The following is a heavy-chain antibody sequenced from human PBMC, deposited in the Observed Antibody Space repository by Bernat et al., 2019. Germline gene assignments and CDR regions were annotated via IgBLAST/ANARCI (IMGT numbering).Heavy chain of an antibody. CDR3: ARLAAAGTKTDY. CDR2: INHSGST. CDR1: GFTFSSFS. Sequence: VQLVESGGGLVKPGGSLRLSCAASGFTFSSFSFNWVRQAPGKGLEWIGEINHSGSTNYNPSLKSRVTISVDTSKNQFSLKLSSVTAADTAVYYCARLAAAGTKTDYWGQGTLVTVSS. J-gene: IGHJ4*02. D-gene: IGHD6-13*01. V-gene: IGHV4-34*01.